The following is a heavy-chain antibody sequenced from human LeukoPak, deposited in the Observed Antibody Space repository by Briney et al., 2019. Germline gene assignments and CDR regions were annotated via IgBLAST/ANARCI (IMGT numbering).Heavy chain of an antibody. CDR3: AKDYCSGGSCYSVFDY. CDR2: ISGSGGST. V-gene: IGHV3-23*01. CDR1: GFTFSDYA. Sequence: GGSLRLSCAASGFTFSDYAMNWVRQAPGKGLEWVSTISGSGGSTYYAGSVKGRFTISRDNAKNSLYLQMNSLRDEDTAVYYCAKDYCSGGSCYSVFDYWGQGTLVTVSS. D-gene: IGHD2-15*01. J-gene: IGHJ4*02.